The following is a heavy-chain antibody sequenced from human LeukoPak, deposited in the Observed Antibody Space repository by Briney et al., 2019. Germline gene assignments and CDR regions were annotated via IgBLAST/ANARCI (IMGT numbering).Heavy chain of an antibody. Sequence: SETLSLSCTVSGGSISSGGYYWSWIRQPPGKVLEPIRYISHSGRTYYSPSLKSRVTISVDRSKNQFSLKLSSVTAADTAVYYCARAPKVVVPAAYKGGTFHYYYCMDVWGKGTTVTVSS. CDR2: ISHSGRT. J-gene: IGHJ6*03. CDR3: ARAPKVVVPAAYKGGTFHYYYCMDV. V-gene: IGHV4-30-2*01. CDR1: GGSISSGGYY. D-gene: IGHD2-2*01.